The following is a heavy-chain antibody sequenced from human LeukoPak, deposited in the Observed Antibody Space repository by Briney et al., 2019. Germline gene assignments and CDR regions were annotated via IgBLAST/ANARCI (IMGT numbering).Heavy chain of an antibody. J-gene: IGHJ1*01. CDR2: IYYSGST. CDR1: GGSISSYY. CDR3: ARVTNYYDSSGLRVEYFQH. D-gene: IGHD3-22*01. Sequence: SETLSLTCTVSGGSISSYYWSWIRQPPGKGLEWIGYIYYSGSTNYNPSLKSRVTISVDTSKNQFSLKLSSVTAADTAVYYCARVTNYYDSSGLRVEYFQHWGQGTLVTVSS. V-gene: IGHV4-59*12.